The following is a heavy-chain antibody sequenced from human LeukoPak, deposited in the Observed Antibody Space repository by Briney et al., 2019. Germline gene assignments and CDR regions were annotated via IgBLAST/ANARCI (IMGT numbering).Heavy chain of an antibody. V-gene: IGHV4-39*07. J-gene: IGHJ4*02. Sequence: SETLSLTCTVSGGSITSSSHYWGWIRQPPGKGLEWIGSIYYSGDTYYNPSLKSRVTISVDTSKSQFSLRLSSVTAADTAVYYCARGSGSFDYWGQGTLVTVSS. CDR3: ARGSGSFDY. CDR2: IYYSGDT. CDR1: GGSITSSSHY. D-gene: IGHD3-3*01.